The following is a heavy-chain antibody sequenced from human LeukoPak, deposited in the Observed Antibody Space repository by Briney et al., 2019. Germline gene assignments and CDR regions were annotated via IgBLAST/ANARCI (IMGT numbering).Heavy chain of an antibody. D-gene: IGHD3-10*02. V-gene: IGHV3-48*03. CDR1: GFTFSSSE. Sequence: GGSLRLSCVASGFTFSSSEMNWVRQAPGKGLEWVSYISGSSSPIYYADSVKGRFTISRDNAKNSLYLQMNSLRAEDTAVYYCAELGITMIGGVWGKGTTVTISS. CDR3: AELGITMIGGV. J-gene: IGHJ6*04. CDR2: ISGSSSPI.